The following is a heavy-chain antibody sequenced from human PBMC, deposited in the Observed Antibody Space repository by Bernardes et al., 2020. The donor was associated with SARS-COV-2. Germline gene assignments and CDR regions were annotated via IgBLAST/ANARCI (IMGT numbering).Heavy chain of an antibody. CDR3: ARWDCSSTSCHRGWFDP. J-gene: IGHJ5*02. V-gene: IGHV4-31*03. CDR1: GGSISSGGYY. Sequence: SETLSLTCTVSGGSISSGGYYWSWLRQHPGKGLEWIGYIYYSGSTYYNPSLKSRVTISVDTSKNQFSLKLSSVTAADTAVYYCARWDCSSTSCHRGWFDPWGQGTLVTVSS. D-gene: IGHD2-2*02. CDR2: IYYSGST.